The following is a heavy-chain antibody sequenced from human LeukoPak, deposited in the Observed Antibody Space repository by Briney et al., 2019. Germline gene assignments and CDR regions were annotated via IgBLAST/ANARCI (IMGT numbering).Heavy chain of an antibody. CDR2: MNPNSGNT. J-gene: IGHJ4*02. CDR3: AREPYHGDYAD. CDR1: GYTFTSYD. V-gene: IGHV1-8*01. Sequence: GASVKVSCKASGYTFTSYDINWVRQAPGQGLEWMGWMNPNSGNTGYAQKFQGRVTITRNTSISTAYMELSSLRSEDTAVYYCAREPYHGDYADWGQGTLVTVSS. D-gene: IGHD4-17*01.